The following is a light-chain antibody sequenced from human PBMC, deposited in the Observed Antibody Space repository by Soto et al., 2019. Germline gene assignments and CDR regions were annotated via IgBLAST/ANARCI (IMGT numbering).Light chain of an antibody. Sequence: QSVLTQPASVSGSPGQSSTISCTGTSSDIGNYNLVSWYQQHPGKAPKLMIHEDSKRPSGVSNRFSGSKSGNTASLTISGLRTEDEADYYCCSYAGSYTWVFGGGTKLTVL. J-gene: IGLJ3*02. CDR1: SSDIGNYNL. V-gene: IGLV2-23*01. CDR2: EDS. CDR3: CSYAGSYTWV.